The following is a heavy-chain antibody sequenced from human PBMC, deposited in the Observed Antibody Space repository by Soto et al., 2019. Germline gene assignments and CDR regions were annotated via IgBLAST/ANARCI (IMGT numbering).Heavy chain of an antibody. V-gene: IGHV4-4*02. CDR1: GGSNSSSNW. CDR2: IYHRGST. J-gene: IGHJ6*02. CDR3: ARRGRVGLSIHYCAYGMDV. D-gene: IGHD1-26*01. Sequence: SETLSLTCAVSGGSNSSSNWWSWVRQAPGKGLECIGEIYHRGSTNYNPSLKSRVTISVDKTKNQFSLKPRCVTAADTDGYYWARRGRVGLSIHYCAYGMDVWGQGTTVTVSS.